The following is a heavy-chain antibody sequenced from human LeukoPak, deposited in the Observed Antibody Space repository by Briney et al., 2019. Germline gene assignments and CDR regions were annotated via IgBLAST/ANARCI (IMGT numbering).Heavy chain of an antibody. V-gene: IGHV3-30-3*01. Sequence: GGSLRLSCAASGFAFSSYAMHWVRQAPGKGLEWVAVISYDGSNIYYADSVKGRFTISRDNSKNTLYLQMNSLRAEDTAVYYCASRSVAGTLSYFDYWGQGTLVTVSS. D-gene: IGHD6-19*01. CDR3: ASRSVAGTLSYFDY. CDR1: GFAFSSYA. J-gene: IGHJ4*02. CDR2: ISYDGSNI.